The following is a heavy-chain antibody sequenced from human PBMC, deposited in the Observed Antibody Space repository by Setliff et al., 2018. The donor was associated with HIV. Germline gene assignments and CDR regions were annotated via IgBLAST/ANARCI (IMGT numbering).Heavy chain of an antibody. J-gene: IGHJ5*02. D-gene: IGHD2-2*01. V-gene: IGHV4-39*01. CDR1: GGSISRSSYY. CDR3: ASRVLGYCRSTSCLNWFDP. CDR2: IYYSGST. Sequence: SETLSLTCTVSGGSISRSSYYWGWIRQPPGKGLEWIGSIYYSGSTYYNPSLKSRVTMSVDTSKYQVSLKLSSVTAADTAVYYCASRVLGYCRSTSCLNWFDPWGQGTLVTVSS.